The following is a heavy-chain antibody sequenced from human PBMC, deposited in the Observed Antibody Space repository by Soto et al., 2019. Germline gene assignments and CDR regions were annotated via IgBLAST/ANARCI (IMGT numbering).Heavy chain of an antibody. CDR1: GGSISSSSYY. Sequence: SETLSLTCTVSGGSISSSSYYWGWIRQPPGKGLEWIGSIYYSGSTYYNPSLKSRVTISVDTPKNQFSLKLSSVTAADTAVYYCAITYYYDSSGFDYWGQGTLVTVSS. CDR2: IYYSGST. CDR3: AITYYYDSSGFDY. D-gene: IGHD3-22*01. J-gene: IGHJ4*02. V-gene: IGHV4-39*01.